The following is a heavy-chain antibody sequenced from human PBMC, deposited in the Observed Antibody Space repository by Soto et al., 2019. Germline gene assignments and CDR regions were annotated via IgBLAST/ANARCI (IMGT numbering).Heavy chain of an antibody. CDR2: IDNAGTDS. D-gene: IGHD3-10*01. CDR3: ARGWFGPDV. CDR1: GFTLSGCS. V-gene: IGHV3-74*01. Sequence: PGGSLRLSCAASGFTLSGCSMHWVRQAPGKGLVWVSGIDNAGTDSTYADSVKGRFTSSRDNAKNMLYLQMNSLRVEDTAVYYCARGWFGPDVWGKGTTVTVSS. J-gene: IGHJ6*04.